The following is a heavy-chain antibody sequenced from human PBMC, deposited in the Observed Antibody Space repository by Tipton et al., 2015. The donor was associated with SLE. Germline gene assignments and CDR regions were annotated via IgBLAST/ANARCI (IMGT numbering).Heavy chain of an antibody. D-gene: IGHD3-16*01. J-gene: IGHJ5*02. V-gene: IGHV3-23*03. Sequence: SLRLSCAASGFTFSGCAMSWVRQAPGKGLEWVSVIYSDYNTYYADSVKGRFTISRDNSKNTVFLQMNSLRPEDTAIYYCANDHRPIGLGVSTWGQGALVTVSS. CDR3: ANDHRPIGLGVST. CDR2: IYSDYNT. CDR1: GFTFSGCA.